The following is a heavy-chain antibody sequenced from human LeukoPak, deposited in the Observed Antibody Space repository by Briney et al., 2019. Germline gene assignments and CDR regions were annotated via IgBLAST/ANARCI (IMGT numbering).Heavy chain of an antibody. V-gene: IGHV4-59*01. CDR1: GGSISSYY. Sequence: PSETLSLTCTVSGGSISSYYWSWIRQPPGKGLEWIGYIYYSGSTNYNPSLKSRVTISVDTSKNQYSLKLSSVTAADTAVYYCARLYSSSWPTSFDYWGQGTLVTVSS. CDR3: ARLYSSSWPTSFDY. CDR2: IYYSGST. D-gene: IGHD6-13*01. J-gene: IGHJ4*02.